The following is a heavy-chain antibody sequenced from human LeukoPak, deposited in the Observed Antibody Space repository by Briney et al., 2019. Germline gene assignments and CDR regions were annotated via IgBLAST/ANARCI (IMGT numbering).Heavy chain of an antibody. CDR3: ARLAEDPYDYNGMDV. CDR1: GCSISSYY. J-gene: IGHJ6*02. CDR2: IYYSGST. V-gene: IGHV4-59*08. Sequence: PSETLSLTCTISGCSISSYYWSWVRQPPGKGLEWVGYIYYSGSTNYNPSLKSRVTISVDTSKNQFSLKLSSVTAADTAVYYCARLAEDPYDYNGMDVWGQGTTVTVSS.